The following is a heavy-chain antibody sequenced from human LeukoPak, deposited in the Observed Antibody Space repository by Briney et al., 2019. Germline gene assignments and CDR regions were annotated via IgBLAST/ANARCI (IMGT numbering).Heavy chain of an antibody. CDR3: ARVRYYDSSGYYPEAFDY. V-gene: IGHV1-2*02. Sequence: ASVKVSCKASGYTFTGYHMHWVRQAPGQGLEWMGRINPNTGDTNSAQNFQGRVNMTRDTSITTAYMELSRLRSDDTAVYYCARVRYYDSSGYYPEAFDYWGQGTLVTVSS. D-gene: IGHD3-22*01. J-gene: IGHJ4*02. CDR2: INPNTGDT. CDR1: GYTFTGYH.